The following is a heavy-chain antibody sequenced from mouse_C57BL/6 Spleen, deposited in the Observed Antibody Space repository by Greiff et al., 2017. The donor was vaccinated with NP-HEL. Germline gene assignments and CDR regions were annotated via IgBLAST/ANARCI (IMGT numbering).Heavy chain of an antibody. CDR3: ARQGWDY. CDR2: ISSGGSYT. CDR1: GFTFSSYG. Sequence: EVQGVESGGDLVKPGGPLKLSCAASGFTFSSYGMSWVRQTPDKRLEWVATISSGGSYTYYPDSVKGRFTISRDNAKNTLYLQMSSLKSEDTAMYYCARQGWDYWGQGTTLAVSS. J-gene: IGHJ2*01. V-gene: IGHV5-6*01. D-gene: IGHD3-3*01.